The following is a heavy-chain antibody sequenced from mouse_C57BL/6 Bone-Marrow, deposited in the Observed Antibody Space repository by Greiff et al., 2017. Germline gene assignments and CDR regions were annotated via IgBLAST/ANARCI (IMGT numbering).Heavy chain of an antibody. CDR2: IDPSDSYT. J-gene: IGHJ2*01. Sequence: VQLQESGAELVKPGASVKLSCKASGYTFTSYWMQWVKQRPGQGLEWIGEIDPSDSYTNYNQKFKGKATLTVDTSSSTAYMQLSSLTSEDSAVYYCARVGSPYFDYWGQGTTLTVSS. CDR3: ARVGSPYFDY. D-gene: IGHD1-1*01. V-gene: IGHV1-50*01. CDR1: GYTFTSYW.